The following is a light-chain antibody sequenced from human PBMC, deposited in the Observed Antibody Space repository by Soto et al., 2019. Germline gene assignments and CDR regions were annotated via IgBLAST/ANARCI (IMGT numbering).Light chain of an antibody. Sequence: QSVLTQPPSASVTPGQRVTMSCSGSSSNIGSNFVYWYQHLPGTAPQPLMYRNNQPPSAVTDRFSRSKSGTSASLAISGLWSEDEADYYCAAWDDRLNGVFGGGTKVAVL. CDR2: RNN. V-gene: IGLV1-47*03. CDR3: AAWDDRLNGV. CDR1: SSNIGSNF. J-gene: IGLJ2*01.